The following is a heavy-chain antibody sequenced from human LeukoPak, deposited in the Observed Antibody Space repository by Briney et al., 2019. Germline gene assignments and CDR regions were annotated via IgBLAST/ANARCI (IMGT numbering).Heavy chain of an antibody. J-gene: IGHJ5*02. V-gene: IGHV4-59*01. CDR1: GGSISSYY. CDR3: ARVYCTGGSCHWFDP. D-gene: IGHD2-15*01. CDR2: IYYSGST. Sequence: SETLSLTCTVSGGSISSYYWSWIRQPPGKGLEWIGYIYYSGSTNFSTSLKSRVIISVDTSKNQFSLKLSSVTSADTAVYFCARVYCTGGSCHWFDPWGQGTLVTVSS.